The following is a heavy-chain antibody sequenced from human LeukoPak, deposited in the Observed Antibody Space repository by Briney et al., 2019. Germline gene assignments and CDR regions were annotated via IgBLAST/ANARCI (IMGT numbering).Heavy chain of an antibody. CDR2: IHTSGTT. CDR1: SGSMSSYY. V-gene: IGHV4-4*07. J-gene: IGHJ5*02. Sequence: SETLSLTCTVSSGSMSSYYWSFIRQPAGKVLEWIGRIHTSGTTYYNPSLKSRVTLSVDTSRNQFSLRLTSVTAADTAVYYCARGDYYDGGGRNWFDPWGQGTLVTVSS. D-gene: IGHD3-16*01. CDR3: ARGDYYDGGGRNWFDP.